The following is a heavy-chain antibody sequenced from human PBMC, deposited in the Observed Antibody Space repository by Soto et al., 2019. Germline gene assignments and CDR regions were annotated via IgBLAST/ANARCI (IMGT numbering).Heavy chain of an antibody. D-gene: IGHD3-22*01. CDR3: ARASPYYDSSGYYFGETGQFDP. J-gene: IGHJ5*02. CDR1: GFTFSDYY. CDR2: ISSSGSTI. Sequence: LRLSCAASGFTFSDYYMSWIRQAPGKGLEWVSYISSSGSTIYYADSVKGRFTISRDNAKNSLYLQMNSLRAEDTAVYYCARASPYYDSSGYYFGETGQFDPWGQGTLVTVSS. V-gene: IGHV3-11*01.